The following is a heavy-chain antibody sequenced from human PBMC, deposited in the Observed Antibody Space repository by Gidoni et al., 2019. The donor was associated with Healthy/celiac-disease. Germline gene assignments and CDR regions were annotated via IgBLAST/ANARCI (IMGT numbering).Heavy chain of an antibody. J-gene: IGHJ6*02. CDR1: GFTFDDYT. CDR2: ISWDGGRT. D-gene: IGHD3-10*01. CDR3: AKARLLWFGELSSGMDV. Sequence: EVQLVESGGVVVQPGGSLRLSGEASGFTFDDYTMHWVRQAPGKGLGWVSLISWDGGRTYYADSVKGRFTISRDNSKNSLYLQMNSLRTEDTALYYCAKARLLWFGELSSGMDVWGQGTTVTVSS. V-gene: IGHV3-43*01.